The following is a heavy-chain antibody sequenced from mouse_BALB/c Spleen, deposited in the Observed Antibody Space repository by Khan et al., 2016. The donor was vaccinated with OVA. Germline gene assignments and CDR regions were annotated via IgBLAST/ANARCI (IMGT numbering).Heavy chain of an antibody. CDR3: ATSYFYGYYFDY. V-gene: IGHV5-17*02. CDR2: ISGDSNTI. CDR1: GFTFNSYG. J-gene: IGHJ2*01. Sequence: EVELVESGGGLVQPGRSQKLSCAASGFTFNSYGMHWVRQAPEKGLEWVAYISGDSNTIYYADTVKGRFTISRYNPKNTLFLQMTSLMSEDTAMYYCATSYFYGYYFDYWGPGTTLTVS. D-gene: IGHD1-1*01.